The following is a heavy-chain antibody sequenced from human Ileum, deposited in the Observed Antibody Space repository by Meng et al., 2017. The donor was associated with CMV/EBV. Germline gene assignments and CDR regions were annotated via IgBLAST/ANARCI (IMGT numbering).Heavy chain of an antibody. CDR3: ARVTAYNWNYVAWFDP. Sequence: SETLSLTCAISGDSVSSNSAAWNWIRQSPSRGLEWLGRTYYRSKWYNDYAVSVKSRITINPDTSKNQFSLQLKSVTPEDTAVYYCARVTAYNWNYVAWFDPWGQGTLVTVSS. J-gene: IGHJ5*02. CDR2: TYYRSKWYN. V-gene: IGHV6-1*01. CDR1: GDSVSSNSAA. D-gene: IGHD1-7*01.